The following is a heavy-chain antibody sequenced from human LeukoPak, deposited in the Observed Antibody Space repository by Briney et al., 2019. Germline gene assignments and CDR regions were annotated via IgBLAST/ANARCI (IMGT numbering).Heavy chain of an antibody. Sequence: GGSLRLSCAASGFTFSSYGMHWVRQAPGKGLEWVAFIRYDGSNKYYADSVKGRFTISRDNSKNTLYLQMNSLRAEDTAVYYCARGRLLYFGKRGDYWGQGTLVTVSS. CDR2: IRYDGSNK. CDR1: GFTFSSYG. D-gene: IGHD3-3*01. J-gene: IGHJ4*02. CDR3: ARGRLLYFGKRGDY. V-gene: IGHV3-30*02.